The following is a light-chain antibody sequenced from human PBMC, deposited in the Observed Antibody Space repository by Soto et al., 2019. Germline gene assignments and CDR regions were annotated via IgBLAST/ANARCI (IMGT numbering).Light chain of an antibody. CDR2: AAS. Sequence: AIRMTQSPSSFSASTGDRVTITCRASQGISSYLAWYQQKPGKAPKLLIYAASTLRSGVPSRFSGSGSGTDFTLTISSLQSEDFAVYYCQQYNNWPPITFGQGTRLEIK. J-gene: IGKJ5*01. CDR1: QGISSY. V-gene: IGKV1-8*01. CDR3: QQYNNWPPIT.